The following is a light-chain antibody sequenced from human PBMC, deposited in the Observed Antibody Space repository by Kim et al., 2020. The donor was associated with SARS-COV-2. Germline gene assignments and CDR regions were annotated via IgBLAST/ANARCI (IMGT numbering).Light chain of an antibody. J-gene: IGLJ2*01. Sequence: QKVTVSCSVSSSDIGNNYVSWSQQLPGTAPKLLIYYNDKLPSGIPDRFSGSKSGTSATLGITGLQTGDEADYYCGTWDSSLSARVFGGGTQHTVL. CDR1: SSDIGNNY. CDR3: GTWDSSLSARV. CDR2: YND. V-gene: IGLV1-51*01.